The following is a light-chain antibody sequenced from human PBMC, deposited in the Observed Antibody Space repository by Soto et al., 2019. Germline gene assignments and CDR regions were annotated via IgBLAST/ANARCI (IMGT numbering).Light chain of an antibody. J-gene: IGKJ1*01. V-gene: IGKV3-15*01. CDR3: QQYNDWPRT. Sequence: ETVMTQSPATLSVSPGERASLSCRASQSVGGSLAWYHQKPGQPPRILMYGASARASGVPLRISGRGSGTEFTLTISSLQSEDSGVYYCQQYNDWPRTFGQGTKVDI. CDR1: QSVGGS. CDR2: GAS.